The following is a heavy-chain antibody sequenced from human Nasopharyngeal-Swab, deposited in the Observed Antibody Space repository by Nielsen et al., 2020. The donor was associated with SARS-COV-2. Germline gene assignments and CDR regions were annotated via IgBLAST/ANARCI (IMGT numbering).Heavy chain of an antibody. J-gene: IGHJ4*02. CDR3: ARVAPVAGTGFDY. D-gene: IGHD6-19*01. CDR1: GFTFSSYS. V-gene: IGHV3-30*04. Sequence: GGSLRLSCAASGFTFSSYSIHWVRQAPGKGLEWVAVISYDGSNKYYTDSVKGRFTISRDNSKNTLYLQMNSLRAEDTAVYYCARVAPVAGTGFDYWGQGTLVTAPQ. CDR2: ISYDGSNK.